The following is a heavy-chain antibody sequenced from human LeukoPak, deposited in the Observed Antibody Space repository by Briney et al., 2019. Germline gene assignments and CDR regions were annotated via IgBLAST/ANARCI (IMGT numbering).Heavy chain of an antibody. CDR2: IYPGDSDS. V-gene: IGHV5-51*01. D-gene: IGHD3-16*01. Sequence: GESLKISCXGSGYSFTSYWIGWVRQMPGKGLEWMGSIYPGDSDSRYSPSFQGQVTISADKSISTAYRQWSSLKASDTAMYYGARLQNKDGGGETDHWGQGTLVTVSS. CDR1: GYSFTSYW. CDR3: ARLQNKDGGGETDH. J-gene: IGHJ4*02.